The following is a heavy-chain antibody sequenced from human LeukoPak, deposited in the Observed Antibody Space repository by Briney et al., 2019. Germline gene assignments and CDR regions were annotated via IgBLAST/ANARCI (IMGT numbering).Heavy chain of an antibody. V-gene: IGHV3-30*01. J-gene: IGHJ3*02. Sequence: GGSLRLSCEASGFTFSSYIMTWVRQAPGKGLEWVAVISYDGSNKYYADSVKGRLTISRDNSKNTLYLQMNSLRAEDTAVYYCARDYDTDAFDIWGQGTMATVSS. CDR3: ARDYDTDAFDI. D-gene: IGHD5-12*01. CDR2: ISYDGSNK. CDR1: GFTFSSYI.